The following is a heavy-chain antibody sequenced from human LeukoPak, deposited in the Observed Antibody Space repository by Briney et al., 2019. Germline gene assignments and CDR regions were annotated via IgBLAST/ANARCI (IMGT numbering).Heavy chain of an antibody. J-gene: IGHJ4*02. CDR1: GGTFSSYA. CDR2: IIPILGIA. V-gene: IGHV1-69*04. Sequence: SVKVSCKASGGTFSSYAISWVRQAPGQGLEWMGRIIPILGIANYAQKFQGRVTITADKSTSTAYMKLSSLRSEDTAVYYCASEPHPEDSSGAGDYWGQGTLVTVSS. D-gene: IGHD3-22*01. CDR3: ASEPHPEDSSGAGDY.